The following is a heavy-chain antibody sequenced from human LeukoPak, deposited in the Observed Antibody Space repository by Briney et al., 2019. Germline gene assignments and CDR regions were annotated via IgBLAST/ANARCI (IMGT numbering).Heavy chain of an antibody. D-gene: IGHD3-22*01. CDR2: ISAYNGNT. CDR3: ARSGGQNYYDSSGYYKGLYPADY. CDR1: GHTFTSYG. J-gene: IGHJ4*02. V-gene: IGHV1-18*01. Sequence: ASVKVSCKASGHTFTSYGISWVRQAPGQGLEWMGWISAYNGNTNYAQKLQGRVTMTTDTSTSTAYMELRSLRSDDTAVYYCARSGGQNYYDSSGYYKGLYPADYWGQGTLVTVSS.